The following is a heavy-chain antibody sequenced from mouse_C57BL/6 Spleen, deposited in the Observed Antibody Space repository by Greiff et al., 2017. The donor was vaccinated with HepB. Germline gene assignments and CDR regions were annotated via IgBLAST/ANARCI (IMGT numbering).Heavy chain of an antibody. D-gene: IGHD1-1*01. CDR1: GYTFTSYW. CDR3: ARLLYGSSYRFAY. J-gene: IGHJ3*01. V-gene: IGHV1-50*01. Sequence: VQLQQPGAELVKPGASVKLSCKASGYTFTSYWMQWVKQRPGQGLEWIGEIDPSDSYTNYNQKFKGKATLTVDTSSSTAYMQLSSLTSEDAAVYYCARLLYGSSYRFAYWGQGTLVTVSA. CDR2: IDPSDSYT.